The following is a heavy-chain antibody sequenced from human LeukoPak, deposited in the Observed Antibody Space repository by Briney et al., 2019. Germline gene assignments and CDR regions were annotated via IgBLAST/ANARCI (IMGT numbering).Heavy chain of an antibody. Sequence: HGGSLCLSCAASGFTFSSYAMSWVRQAPGQGLEWVSAISGSGGSTYYAHSVKGRFTISRDNSKNTLYLQMNSLRAEDTAVYYCAKDGYYYDSSGENFDYWGQGTLVTVSS. D-gene: IGHD3-22*01. V-gene: IGHV3-23*01. CDR3: AKDGYYYDSSGENFDY. CDR2: ISGSGGST. J-gene: IGHJ4*02. CDR1: GFTFSSYA.